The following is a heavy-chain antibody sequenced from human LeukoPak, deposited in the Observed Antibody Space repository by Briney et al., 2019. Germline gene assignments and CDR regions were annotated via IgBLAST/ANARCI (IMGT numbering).Heavy chain of an antibody. Sequence: GGSLRLSCAASGFTFNSYSMNWVRQAPGKGLEWVSSISGSSSYIYYADSVKGRFTISRDNAKNSLYLQMNSLRAEDTAVYCCARAFYGSGSYYNHPFDYWGQGTLVTVSS. J-gene: IGHJ4*02. V-gene: IGHV3-21*01. D-gene: IGHD3-10*01. CDR1: GFTFNSYS. CDR2: ISGSSSYI. CDR3: ARAFYGSGSYYNHPFDY.